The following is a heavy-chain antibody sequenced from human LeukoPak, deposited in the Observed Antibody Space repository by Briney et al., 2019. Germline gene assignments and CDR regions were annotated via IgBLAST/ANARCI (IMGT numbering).Heavy chain of an antibody. D-gene: IGHD4-17*01. V-gene: IGHV1-2*02. CDR2: INPNSGGT. CDR1: GYTFTGYY. CDR3: ARDRTTVTLDYYMDV. Sequence: ASVKVSCKDSGYTFTGYYMHGVRQAPGQGLEWMGWINPNSGGTNYAQKFQGRVTMTRDTSISTAYMELSRLRSDDTAVYYCARDRTTVTLDYYMDVWGKGTTVTLSS. J-gene: IGHJ6*03.